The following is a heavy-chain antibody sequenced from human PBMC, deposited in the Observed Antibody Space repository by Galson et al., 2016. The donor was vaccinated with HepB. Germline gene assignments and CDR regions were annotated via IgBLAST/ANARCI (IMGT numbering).Heavy chain of an antibody. D-gene: IGHD3-10*01. J-gene: IGHJ5*02. CDR1: GGSINSGDYC. CDR2: IYESGST. V-gene: IGHV4-30-2*01. Sequence: TLSLTCAVSGGSINSGDYCWSWIRQPPGKGLEWIGNIYESGSTSYNPSLKSRVTISLDRSTNRFSLRLSSVTAADTAVYYCARGGSTYYFGSRTPHTWVAPWGRGTLVTVSS. CDR3: ARGGSTYYFGSRTPHTWVAP.